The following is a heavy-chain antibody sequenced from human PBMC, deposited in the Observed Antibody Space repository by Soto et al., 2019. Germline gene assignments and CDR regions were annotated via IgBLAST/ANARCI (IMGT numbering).Heavy chain of an antibody. J-gene: IGHJ4*02. CDR2: MNPNSGNT. Sequence: QVQLVQSGAEVKKPGASVKVSCKTSGYTFTSDDINRVRQATGRGLEWMGWMNPNSGNTGYAQKFQGRVTMTSNTSISTAYMELSSLRSEDTAVYYCARSTNDYGDRHWGQGTMVTVSS. V-gene: IGHV1-8*01. D-gene: IGHD4-17*01. CDR1: GYTFTSDD. CDR3: ARSTNDYGDRH.